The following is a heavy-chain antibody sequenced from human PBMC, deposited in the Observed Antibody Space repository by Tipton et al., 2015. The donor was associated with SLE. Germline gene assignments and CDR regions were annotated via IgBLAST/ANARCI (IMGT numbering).Heavy chain of an antibody. J-gene: IGHJ4*02. D-gene: IGHD3-16*01. V-gene: IGHV1-46*01. CDR3: ATESGGGYFDY. Sequence: QSGPEVKKPGASVKLSCKASGYTLTNYHIHWVRQAPGQGLEWMGIINPSDGSTNYAQKFQGRVTMTRDTSISTAYMDLTSLSSDDTAVYYCATESGGGYFDYWGQGTLVTVSS. CDR2: INPSDGST. CDR1: GYTLTNYH.